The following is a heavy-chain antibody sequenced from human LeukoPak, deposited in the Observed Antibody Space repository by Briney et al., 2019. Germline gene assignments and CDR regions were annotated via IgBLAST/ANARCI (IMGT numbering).Heavy chain of an antibody. J-gene: IGHJ4*02. V-gene: IGHV4-59*08. Sequence: SETLSLTCTVSGGSISSYYWNWIRQPPGKGLEWVGYIYYSGSTIYNPSLESRVTISVDTSKNQFSLRLSSVTAADTAVYYCTNGWYPDDWGQGTLVTVSS. D-gene: IGHD6-19*01. CDR1: GGSISSYY. CDR2: IYYSGST. CDR3: TNGWYPDD.